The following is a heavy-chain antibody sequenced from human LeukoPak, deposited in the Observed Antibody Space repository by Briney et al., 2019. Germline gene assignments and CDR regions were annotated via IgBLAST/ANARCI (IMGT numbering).Heavy chain of an antibody. CDR3: ARLTITGGDVDYFDY. J-gene: IGHJ4*02. V-gene: IGHV4-39*01. CDR1: GGSISSSSYC. CDR2: IYYSGST. D-gene: IGHD3-16*01. Sequence: SETLSLTCTVSGGSISSSSYCWGWIRQPPGKGLEWIGSIYYSGSTYYDPSLKSRVTISVDTSKNQFSLKLSSVTAADTAVYYCARLTITGGDVDYFDYWGQGTLVTVSS.